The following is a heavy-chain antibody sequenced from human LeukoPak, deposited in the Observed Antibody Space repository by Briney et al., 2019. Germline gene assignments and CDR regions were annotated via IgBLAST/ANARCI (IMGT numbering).Heavy chain of an antibody. CDR2: IIPILGIA. CDR3: ARDLHYYVAMDV. Sequence: GASVKVSCKASGGTFSSYAISWVRQAPGQGLEWMGRIIPILGIANYAQKFQGRVTITADKSTSTAYMELSSLRSEDTAVYYCARDLHYYVAMDVWGQGTTVTVSS. V-gene: IGHV1-69*04. D-gene: IGHD3-10*02. CDR1: GGTFSSYA. J-gene: IGHJ6*02.